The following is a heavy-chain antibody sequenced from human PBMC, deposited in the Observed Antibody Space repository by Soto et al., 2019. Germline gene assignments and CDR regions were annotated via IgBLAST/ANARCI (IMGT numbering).Heavy chain of an antibody. V-gene: IGHV3-23*01. J-gene: IGHJ4*02. CDR2: ISGSGGST. CDR1: GFTLTSYD. CDR3: ARDLVAVSGGVYSSSSGGYFFDF. Sequence: EVQLLESGGGLVQPGGSLRLSCAASGFTLTSYDMSWVRQAPGKGLEWVSGISGSGGSTYYEDSMKGRFTISRDNAKNSLYMQMNSLRSEDTAVYYCARDLVAVSGGVYSSSSGGYFFDFWGQGTLVTVSS. D-gene: IGHD6-6*01.